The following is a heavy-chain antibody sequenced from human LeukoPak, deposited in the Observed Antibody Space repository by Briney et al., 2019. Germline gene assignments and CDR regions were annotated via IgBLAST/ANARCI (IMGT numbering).Heavy chain of an antibody. CDR3: ATEGPLIWRPPHFDS. D-gene: IGHD2-15*01. J-gene: IGHJ4*02. CDR2: IYSSGIT. V-gene: IGHV4-4*07. CDR1: GVSVSSYY. Sequence: PSETLSLTCTVSGVSVSSYYWAWLRQTAGRGLEWIGRIYSSGITNYSPSFRNRVTISLDTFKNEVSLRLTYVTAADTAVYFCATEGPLIWRPPHFDSWGQGTLVTVSS.